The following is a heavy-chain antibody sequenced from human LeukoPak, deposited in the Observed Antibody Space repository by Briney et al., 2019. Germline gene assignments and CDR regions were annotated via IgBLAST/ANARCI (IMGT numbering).Heavy chain of an antibody. V-gene: IGHV4-4*09. CDR3: ARSVTGANNWFDP. CDR2: IYSSGTT. Sequence: SETLSLTCTVSGGSVSPYYWSWIRQPPGKGLEWAGIIYSSGTTYYNPSLTSRVTISIDTSKNQFSLKLTSATAADTAVYYCARSVTGANNWFDPWGQGTLVTVSS. J-gene: IGHJ5*02. CDR1: GGSVSPYY. D-gene: IGHD1-20*01.